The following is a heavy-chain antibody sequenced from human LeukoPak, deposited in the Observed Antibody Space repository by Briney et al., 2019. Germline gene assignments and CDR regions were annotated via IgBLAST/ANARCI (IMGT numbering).Heavy chain of an antibody. CDR3: ARVGGIAAAGTWLYYYGMDV. J-gene: IGHJ6*02. V-gene: IGHV3-30-3*01. D-gene: IGHD6-13*01. Sequence: GGSLRLSCIASGFTFSNYAMHWVRQAPGKGLEWVATISHDGNDKYYADSAKGRFTISRDNSKDTLYLQMNSLRPEDTTVYYCARVGGIAAAGTWLYYYGMDVWGQGTTVTVSS. CDR1: GFTFSNYA. CDR2: ISHDGNDK.